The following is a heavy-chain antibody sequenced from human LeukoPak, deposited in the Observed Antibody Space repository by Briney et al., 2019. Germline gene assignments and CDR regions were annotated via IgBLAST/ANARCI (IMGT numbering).Heavy chain of an antibody. V-gene: IGHV3-53*01. Sequence: GGSLRLSCAASGFTVSINYMSLVRQAPGKGLEWVSVIYSGGSTYYADSVEGRFTISRDNSKNTLYLQMNSLRAEDTAVYYCAREGSMTARPFVSIDYWGQGTLVTVSS. CDR2: IYSGGST. CDR3: AREGSMTARPFVSIDY. D-gene: IGHD6-6*01. J-gene: IGHJ4*02. CDR1: GFTVSINY.